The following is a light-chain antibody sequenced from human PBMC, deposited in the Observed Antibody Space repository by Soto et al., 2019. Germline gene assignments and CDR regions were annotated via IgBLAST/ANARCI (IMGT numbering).Light chain of an antibody. CDR2: GTD. J-gene: IGLJ3*02. CDR3: ALYMTSGLRV. CDR1: SGSVSTSDY. Sequence: QTVVTQEPSISVSPGGTVTLTCGLNSGSVSTSDYPSWYQQTPGQAPRTLIYGTDTRSSGVPDRFSGSIVGNKAALTITGAQAEDESDYYCALYMTSGLRVFGGWTKLTVL. V-gene: IGLV8-61*01.